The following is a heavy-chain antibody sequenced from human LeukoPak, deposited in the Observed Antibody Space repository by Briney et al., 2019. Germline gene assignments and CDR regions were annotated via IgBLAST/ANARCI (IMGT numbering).Heavy chain of an antibody. Sequence: GRSLRLSCTASGFTFGDYAMSWVRQAPGRGLVWGGFIRSKAYDGTTEYAASVKGRFTISRDDSKSIAYLQMNSLKTEDTAVYYCTRDFVVVPAAIDLFDYWGQGTLVTVSS. V-gene: IGHV3-49*04. D-gene: IGHD2-2*01. CDR1: GFTFGDYA. CDR3: TRDFVVVPAAIDLFDY. CDR2: IRSKAYDGTT. J-gene: IGHJ4*02.